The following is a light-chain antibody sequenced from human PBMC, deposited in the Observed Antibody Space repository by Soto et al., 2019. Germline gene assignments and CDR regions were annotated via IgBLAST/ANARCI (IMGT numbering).Light chain of an antibody. CDR3: ASWDNSLIGLV. Sequence: QPVLTQTPSVSATPGQRVTISCSGSNSNIAGNSVDWYHQVPGAAPRLLIYKGTLRPPGVPDRFSASKSGTSASLDITGLHSVDEGDYYCASWDNSLIGLVFGGGTKLTVL. CDR2: KGT. J-gene: IGLJ3*02. V-gene: IGLV1-44*01. CDR1: NSNIAGNS.